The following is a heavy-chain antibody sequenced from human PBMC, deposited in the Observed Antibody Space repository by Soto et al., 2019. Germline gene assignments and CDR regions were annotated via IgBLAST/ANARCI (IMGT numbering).Heavy chain of an antibody. V-gene: IGHV3-30-3*01. J-gene: IGHJ4*02. CDR1: GFTFSSYA. CDR3: ARVSLDGYNLHPPFDY. D-gene: IGHD5-12*01. Sequence: GGSLRLSCAASGFTFSSYAMHWVRQAPGKWLEWVAVISYDGSNKYYADSVKGRFTISRDNSKNTLYLQMNSLRAEDTAVYYCARVSLDGYNLHPPFDYWGQGXLVTVSS. CDR2: ISYDGSNK.